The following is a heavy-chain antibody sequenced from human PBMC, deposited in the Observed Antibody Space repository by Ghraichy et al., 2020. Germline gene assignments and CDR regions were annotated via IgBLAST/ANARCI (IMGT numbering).Heavy chain of an antibody. D-gene: IGHD7-27*01. CDR2: ISSSSTM. CDR1: GFTFSSYS. CDR3: AGETANWGPFDY. Sequence: GGSLRLSCAASGFTFSSYSMNWVRQAPGKGLEWISYISSSSTMYYADSVKGRFTISRDNAKNSLYLQMNSLRAEDTAVYYCAGETANWGPFDYWGQGTLVTVSS. V-gene: IGHV3-48*01. J-gene: IGHJ4*02.